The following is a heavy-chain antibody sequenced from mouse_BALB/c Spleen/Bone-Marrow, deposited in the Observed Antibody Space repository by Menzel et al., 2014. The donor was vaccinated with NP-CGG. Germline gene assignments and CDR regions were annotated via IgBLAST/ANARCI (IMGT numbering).Heavy chain of an antibody. Sequence: EVQLQQSGPELVKPGASVKMSCKASGYTFTSYVMHWVKQKPGQGLEWIGNINPYNDGTKYNQKFKGKATLTSDKSSSTAYMQLSSLTSDDSAVYYCARSLYGYDCYFDVWGPGTPVTVSS. D-gene: IGHD2-2*01. CDR3: ARSLYGYDCYFDV. V-gene: IGHV1-14*01. CDR2: INPYNDGT. CDR1: GYTFTSYV. J-gene: IGHJ1*01.